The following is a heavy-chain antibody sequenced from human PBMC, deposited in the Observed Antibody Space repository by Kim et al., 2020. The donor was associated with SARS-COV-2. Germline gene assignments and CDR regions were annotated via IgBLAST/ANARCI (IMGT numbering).Heavy chain of an antibody. D-gene: IGHD1-1*01. CDR3: TRVPGTPLAFWDAFDI. V-gene: IGHV3-73*01. Sequence: SVKSRFHISRDDSKNTAYLQMNSLKTEDTAVYFCTRVPGTPLAFWDAFDIWGQGTMVTVSS. J-gene: IGHJ3*02.